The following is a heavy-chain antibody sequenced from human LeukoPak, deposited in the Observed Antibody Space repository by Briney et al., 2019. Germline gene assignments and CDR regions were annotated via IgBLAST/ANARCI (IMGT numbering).Heavy chain of an antibody. D-gene: IGHD6-13*01. Sequence: PAGPLRLSCAASGFTFSSHAMSWVRQAPPKGLPWVSASNASGEGRNNRDSEKGRFTMSRDNSKDTLYLQMNCLRSDDAAVYYCAKTPGGAAGNRVFDHWGQGALVTVSS. J-gene: IGHJ4*02. CDR2: SNASGEGR. CDR3: AKTPGGAAGNRVFDH. CDR1: GFTFSSHA. V-gene: IGHV3-23*01.